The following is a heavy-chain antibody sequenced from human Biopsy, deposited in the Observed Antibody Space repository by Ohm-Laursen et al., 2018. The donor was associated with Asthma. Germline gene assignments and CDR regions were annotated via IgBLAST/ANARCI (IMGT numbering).Heavy chain of an antibody. CDR2: INSVSGTT. CDR3: ARKAGSCISRTCYSLDF. J-gene: IGHJ4*02. CDR1: GGTFNTYV. Sequence: SVKVFCKSLGGTFNTYVIGWVRQAPGQGLEWMGGINSVSGTTTYPQKFQDRVTITADDSTSTVYMELSSLRSEDTAVYYCARKAGSCISRTCYSLDFWGQGTLVTVSS. V-gene: IGHV1-69*13. D-gene: IGHD2-2*01.